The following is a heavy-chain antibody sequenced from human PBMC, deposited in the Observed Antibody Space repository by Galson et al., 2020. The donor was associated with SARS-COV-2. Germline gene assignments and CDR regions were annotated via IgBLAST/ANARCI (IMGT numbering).Heavy chain of an antibody. CDR2: IYYSGSN. Sequence: ASETLSLTCTVSGGSISGYYWSWIRQPPGKGLEWIGYIYYSGSNKYNPSLKSRVTMSVDMSKNQFSLKLRSVTAADTSVYYCAQAPVAAAVWWWFDPWGQGSLVTVSS. V-gene: IGHV4-59*01. J-gene: IGHJ5*02. CDR3: AQAPVAAAVWWWFDP. D-gene: IGHD6-13*01. CDR1: GGSISGYY.